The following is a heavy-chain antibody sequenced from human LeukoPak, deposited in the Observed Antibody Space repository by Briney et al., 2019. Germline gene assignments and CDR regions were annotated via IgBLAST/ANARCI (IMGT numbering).Heavy chain of an antibody. CDR1: GFTFSSYA. V-gene: IGHV3-23*01. CDR2: ISGSGGSR. Sequence: PGGSLRLSCAASGFTFSSYAMSWVRQAPGKGLEWVSGISGSGGSRYYADSVKGRFTISRDNSKNTLYLQMDSLRGEDTAVYYCAKDFRIGYSAHFDYWGQGALVTVSS. J-gene: IGHJ4*02. D-gene: IGHD2-21*01. CDR3: AKDFRIGYSAHFDY.